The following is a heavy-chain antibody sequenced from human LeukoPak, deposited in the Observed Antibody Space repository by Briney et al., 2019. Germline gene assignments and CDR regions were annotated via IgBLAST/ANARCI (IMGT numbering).Heavy chain of an antibody. CDR3: ARVSPKTVTALQFFDY. CDR1: GFTFSSYG. Sequence: PGGSLRLSCGASGFTFSSYGMSWVRQAPGKGLEWVSSIRGSGGRTFYADSVKGRFTISRDNAKNSLYLQMNSLRAEDTAVYYCARVSPKTVTALQFFDYWGQGTLVTVSS. CDR2: IRGSGGRT. J-gene: IGHJ4*02. D-gene: IGHD5-24*01. V-gene: IGHV3-23*01.